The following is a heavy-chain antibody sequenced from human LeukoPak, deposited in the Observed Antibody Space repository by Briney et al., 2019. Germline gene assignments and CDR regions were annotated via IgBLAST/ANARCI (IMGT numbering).Heavy chain of an antibody. D-gene: IGHD3-22*01. CDR2: ISGSGGST. Sequence: GSLRLSCAASGFTFSSYAMSWVRQAPGKGLEWVSAISGSGGSTYYADSVKGRFTISRDNSKNTLYLQMNSLRAEDTAVYYCAKLYDSSGLGYYWGQGTLVTVSS. J-gene: IGHJ4*02. CDR3: AKLYDSSGLGYY. V-gene: IGHV3-23*01. CDR1: GFTFSSYA.